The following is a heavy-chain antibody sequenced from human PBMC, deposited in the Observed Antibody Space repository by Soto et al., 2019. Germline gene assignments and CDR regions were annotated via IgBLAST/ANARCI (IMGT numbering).Heavy chain of an antibody. CDR1: GGSISSGGYY. CDR3: ASQGGNSGDY. CDR2: IYYSGST. D-gene: IGHD2-21*02. J-gene: IGHJ4*02. Sequence: QVQLQESGPGLVKPSQTLSLTCTVSGGSISSGGYYWSWIRQHPGKGLEWIGYIYYSGSTYYNPSLKXXVXIXXDTSKNQCSLKLSSVTAADTAVYYCASQGGNSGDYWGQGTLVTVSS. V-gene: IGHV4-31*01.